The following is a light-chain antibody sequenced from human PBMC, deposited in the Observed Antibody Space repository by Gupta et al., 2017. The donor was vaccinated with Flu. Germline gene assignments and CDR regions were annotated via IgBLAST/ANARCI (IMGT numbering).Light chain of an antibody. CDR1: QSVSSSY. V-gene: IGKV3-20*01. Sequence: LTQSPGTLSLSPGERATLSCRASQSVSSSYLAWYQQKPGQAPRLLIYGASSRATGIPDRFSGSGCGTDFTLNISRLEPEDFAVYYCQQYGSSRLTFGQGTRLEIK. J-gene: IGKJ5*01. CDR3: QQYGSSRLT. CDR2: GAS.